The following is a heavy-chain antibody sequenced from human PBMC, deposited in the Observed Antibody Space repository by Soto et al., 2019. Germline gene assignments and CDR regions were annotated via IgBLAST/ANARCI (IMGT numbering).Heavy chain of an antibody. CDR1: GFTFDDYA. V-gene: IGHV3-9*01. CDR2: ISWNSGSI. CDR3: AKDMGYDLSPLGYFDY. Sequence: GGSLRLSCAASGFTFDDYAMHWVRQAPGKGLEWVSGISWNSGSIGYADSVKGRFTISRDNAKNSLYLQMNSLRSEDTALYYCAKDMGYDLSPLGYFDYWGQGTLVTVS. J-gene: IGHJ4*02. D-gene: IGHD5-12*01.